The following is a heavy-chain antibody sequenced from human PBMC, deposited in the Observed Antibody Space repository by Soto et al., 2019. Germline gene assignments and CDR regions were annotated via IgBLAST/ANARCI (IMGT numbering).Heavy chain of an antibody. Sequence: SETLSLTCTVSGESISSGDHYWSWVRQSPGEGLEWIGFIYYSGNTYYNPSLKSRVSMSVDTSNNQFSLKLNSVTAADTAIYYCARDAGYCNSVSCYPYNMDVWGQGTTVTVSS. CDR1: GESISSGDHY. D-gene: IGHD2-15*01. J-gene: IGHJ6*02. CDR2: IYYSGNT. V-gene: IGHV4-30-4*01. CDR3: ARDAGYCNSVSCYPYNMDV.